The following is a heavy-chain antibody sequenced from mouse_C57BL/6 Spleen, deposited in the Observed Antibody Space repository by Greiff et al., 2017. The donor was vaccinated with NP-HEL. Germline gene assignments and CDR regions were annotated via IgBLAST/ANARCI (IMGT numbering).Heavy chain of an antibody. CDR1: GFNIKDYY. CDR3: TTEGVNCDAWFAY. J-gene: IGHJ3*01. V-gene: IGHV14-1*01. D-gene: IGHD4-1*02. CDR2: IDPEDGDT. Sequence: EVQLQQSGAELVRPGASVKLSCTASGFNIKDYYMHWVKQRPEQGLEWIGRIDPEDGDTEYAPKFQGKATMTADTSSNTAYLQLSSLTSEDTAVYYCTTEGVNCDAWFAYWAQGNLVTVSA.